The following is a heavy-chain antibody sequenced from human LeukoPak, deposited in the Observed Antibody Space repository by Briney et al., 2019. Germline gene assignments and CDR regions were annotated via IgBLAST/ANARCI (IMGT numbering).Heavy chain of an antibody. CDR3: ARHVGSYYFPFDY. D-gene: IGHD1-26*01. CDR2: IYYSGST. V-gene: IGHV4-39*01. CDR1: GGSISSSSYY. Sequence: WETLSLTCTVSGGSISSSSYYWGWIRQPPGKGREWIGSIYYSGSTYYNPSLKSRVTISVDTSKNQFSLKLSSVTAADTAVYYCARHVGSYYFPFDYWGQGTLVTVSS. J-gene: IGHJ4*02.